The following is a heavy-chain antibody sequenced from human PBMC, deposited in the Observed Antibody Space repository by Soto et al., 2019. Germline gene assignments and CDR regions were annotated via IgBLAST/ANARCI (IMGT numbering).Heavy chain of an antibody. Sequence: PSQTLSLTCAISGDSVSSNSAAWNWFRQSPSRGLEWLGRTYYRSKWYNDYAVSVKSRITINPDTSKNQFSLQLNSVTPEDTAVHYCARAGDPVGSSSWYNTLNYYYYYMDVWGKGTTVTVSS. D-gene: IGHD6-13*01. CDR2: TYYRSKWYN. CDR3: ARAGDPVGSSSWYNTLNYYYYYMDV. J-gene: IGHJ6*03. CDR1: GDSVSSNSAA. V-gene: IGHV6-1*01.